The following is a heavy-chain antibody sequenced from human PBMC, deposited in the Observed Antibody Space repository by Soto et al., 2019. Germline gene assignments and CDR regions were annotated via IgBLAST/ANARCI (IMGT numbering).Heavy chain of an antibody. CDR2: ISGSGGST. V-gene: IGHV3-23*01. J-gene: IGHJ6*02. Sequence: HLGGSLRLSCAASGFTFSSYAMHWVRQARGRGLEWVSAISGSGGSTYYADSVKGRFTISRDNSKNTLYLQMNSLRAEDTAVYYCAKDLVVRLPGDVWAQGTTVTVSS. D-gene: IGHD3-10*01. CDR3: AKDLVVRLPGDV. CDR1: GFTFSSYA.